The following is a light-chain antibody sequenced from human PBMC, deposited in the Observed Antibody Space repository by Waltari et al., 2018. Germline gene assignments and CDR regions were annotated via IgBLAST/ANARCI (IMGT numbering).Light chain of an antibody. V-gene: IGKV4-1*01. CDR2: WAS. CDR3: QQYYSTLGT. Sequence: DIVMTQYPDSLDVSLGERATINCKSSQSVLYSSNNKNYLAWYQQKPGQPPKLLIYWASTRESGVPDRFSGSGSGTDFTLTISSLQAEDVAVYYCQQYYSTLGTFGQGTRLEIK. J-gene: IGKJ5*01. CDR1: QSVLYSSNNKNY.